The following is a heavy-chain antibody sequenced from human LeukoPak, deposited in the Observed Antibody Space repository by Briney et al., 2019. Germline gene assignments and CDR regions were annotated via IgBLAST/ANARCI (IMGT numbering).Heavy chain of an antibody. CDR2: ISYDGSNK. D-gene: IGHD2-2*01. CDR1: GFTFSSYG. CDR3: ARGKGVLGYCSSTSCFPFDY. J-gene: IGHJ4*02. V-gene: IGHV3-30*03. Sequence: GGSLRLSCAASGFTFSSYGMHWVRQAPGKGLEWVAVISYDGSNKYYADSVKGRFTISRDNAKNTLYLQMNSLRAEDTAVYYCARGKGVLGYCSSTSCFPFDYWGQGTLVTVSS.